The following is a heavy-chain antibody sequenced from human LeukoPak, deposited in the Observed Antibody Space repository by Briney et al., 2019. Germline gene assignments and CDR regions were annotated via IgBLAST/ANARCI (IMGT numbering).Heavy chain of an antibody. Sequence: GGSLRLSCAASGFTVSSNYMSWVRQAPGKGLEWVSVIYSGGSTYYADSVKGRFTISRDNSKNTLYLQMNSLRAEDTAVYYCAKDTRYGSETFGAFDIWGQGTMITASS. CDR1: GFTVSSNY. J-gene: IGHJ3*02. CDR2: IYSGGST. V-gene: IGHV3-53*01. D-gene: IGHD3-10*01. CDR3: AKDTRYGSETFGAFDI.